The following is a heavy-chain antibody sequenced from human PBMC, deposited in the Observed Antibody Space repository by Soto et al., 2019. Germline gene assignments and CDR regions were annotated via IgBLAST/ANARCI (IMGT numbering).Heavy chain of an antibody. J-gene: IGHJ6*02. Sequence: QVQLVQSGTEVKRPGDSVKVSCKASGYTFTGYYVHWVRQAPGQGLEWMGWINPNSGDTYLAQRFQGGVTMNRDTSIGTAFMEMRGLTSVDTAEYYCAKGGAIVAAGTRVYLYNAMDVWGQGTTVTVSS. CDR1: GYTFTGYY. CDR2: INPNSGDT. D-gene: IGHD1-26*01. CDR3: AKGGAIVAAGTRVYLYNAMDV. V-gene: IGHV1-2*02.